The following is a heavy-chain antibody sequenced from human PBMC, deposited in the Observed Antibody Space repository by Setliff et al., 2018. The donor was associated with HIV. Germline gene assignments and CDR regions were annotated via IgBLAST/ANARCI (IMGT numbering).Heavy chain of an antibody. Sequence: GASVKVSCKASGYTFTSYGISWVRQAPGQGLEWMGWISAYNGDTTIPQRFQGRVTMTSDTSINTAYMELSSLRSDDTAMYFCARQLSNSLDYWGQGTLVTVSS. D-gene: IGHD7-27*01. CDR2: ISAYNGDT. CDR1: GYTFTSYG. CDR3: ARQLSNSLDY. V-gene: IGHV1-18*01. J-gene: IGHJ4*02.